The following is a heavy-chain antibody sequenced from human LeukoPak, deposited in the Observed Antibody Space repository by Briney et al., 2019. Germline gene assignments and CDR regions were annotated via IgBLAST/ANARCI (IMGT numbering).Heavy chain of an antibody. Sequence: GGSLRLSCAASGFTFSSYGMHWVRQAPGKGLEWVAFIRYDGSNEYYADSVKGRFTISKDNSKNTLYLQMNSLRAEDTAVYYCAKQCGSSSSGGDYWGQGTLVTVSS. V-gene: IGHV3-30*02. CDR1: GFTFSSYG. J-gene: IGHJ4*02. D-gene: IGHD6-6*01. CDR2: IRYDGSNE. CDR3: AKQCGSSSSGGDY.